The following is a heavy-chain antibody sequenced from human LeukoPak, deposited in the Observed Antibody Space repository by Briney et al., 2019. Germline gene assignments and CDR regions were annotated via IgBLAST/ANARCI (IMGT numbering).Heavy chain of an antibody. D-gene: IGHD3-22*01. V-gene: IGHV1-2*02. CDR2: INPNSGGT. J-gene: IGHJ3*02. CDR3: ASITMIVGNDAFDI. CDR1: GYTFTGYY. Sequence: ASVKVSCKASGYTFTGYYMRWVRQAPGQGLEWMGWINPNSGGTNYAQKFQGRVTMTRDTSISTAYMELSRLRSDDTAVYYCASITMIVGNDAFDIWGQGTMVTVSS.